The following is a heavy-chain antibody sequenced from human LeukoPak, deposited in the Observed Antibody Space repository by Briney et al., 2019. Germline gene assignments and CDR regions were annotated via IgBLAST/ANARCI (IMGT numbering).Heavy chain of an antibody. CDR3: ASNQLLYGVEYFQH. CDR2: INHSGST. D-gene: IGHD2-2*02. CDR1: GGSFSGYY. V-gene: IGHV4-34*01. J-gene: IGHJ1*01. Sequence: PSETLSLTCAVYGGSFSGYYWSWIRQPPGKGLEWIGEINHSGSTNYNPSLKSRVTISVDTSKNQFSLELSSVTAADTAVYYRASNQLLYGVEYFQHWGQGTLVTVS.